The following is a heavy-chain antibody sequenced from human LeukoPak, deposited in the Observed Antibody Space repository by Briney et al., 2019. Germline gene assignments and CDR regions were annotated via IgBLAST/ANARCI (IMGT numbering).Heavy chain of an antibody. CDR1: TFTFKRYA. V-gene: IGHV3-23*01. Sequence: GGSLRLSCAASTFTFKRYAMSWVRQAPGKGLEWVSAITGSGGTTYYADSVKGRFTIYRDNSKNTLYLKMNSLRADDTAVYFCAKGGNGDYIDYWGQGTLVTVSS. D-gene: IGHD4-17*01. J-gene: IGHJ4*02. CDR2: ITGSGGTT. CDR3: AKGGNGDYIDY.